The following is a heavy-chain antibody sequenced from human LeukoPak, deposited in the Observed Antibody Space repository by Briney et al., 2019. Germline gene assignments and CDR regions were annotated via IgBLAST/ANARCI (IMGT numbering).Heavy chain of an antibody. J-gene: IGHJ4*02. Sequence: GGSLRLSCAASGFTFSNAWMSWVGQAPGKGLEWVGRIKSKTDGGTTDYAAPVKGRFTISRDDSKNTLYLQMNSLKTEDTAVYYCTTTLYYDSSGYYASVDYWGQGTLVTVSS. CDR2: IKSKTDGGTT. V-gene: IGHV3-15*01. D-gene: IGHD3-22*01. CDR3: TTTLYYDSSGYYASVDY. CDR1: GFTFSNAW.